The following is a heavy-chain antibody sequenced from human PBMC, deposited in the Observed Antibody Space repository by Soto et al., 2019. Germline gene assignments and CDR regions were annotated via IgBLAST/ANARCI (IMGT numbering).Heavy chain of an antibody. CDR3: ARGGFVAGLYNALDD. V-gene: IGHV1-69*06. D-gene: IGHD6-19*01. Sequence: QVQLVQSGAEVKKAGSSVKVSCKTSGGTLSTNAISWVRQAPGQGLEWMGAIIPMFGSPKYAQKFQGRVTITADNPTSTIYMEMISLTSADTAVDYCARGGFVAGLYNALDDWGQGTTVAVSS. J-gene: IGHJ6*02. CDR1: GGTLSTNA. CDR2: IIPMFGSP.